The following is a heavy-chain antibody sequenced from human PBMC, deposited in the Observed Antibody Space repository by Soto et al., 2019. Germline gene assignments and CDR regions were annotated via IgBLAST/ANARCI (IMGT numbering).Heavy chain of an antibody. CDR3: ARYSYYYDSSGYYYFYGMDV. CDR1: GGSVSSGSYY. CDR2: IYYSGST. V-gene: IGHV4-61*01. J-gene: IGHJ6*02. D-gene: IGHD3-22*01. Sequence: QVQLQESGPGLVKPSETLSLTCTVSGGSVSSGSYYWSWIRQPPGKGLEWIGYIYYSGSTNYNPSLKSRVTISVDTSKTQFSLKLSSVTAADTAVYYCARYSYYYDSSGYYYFYGMDVWGQGTTVTVSS.